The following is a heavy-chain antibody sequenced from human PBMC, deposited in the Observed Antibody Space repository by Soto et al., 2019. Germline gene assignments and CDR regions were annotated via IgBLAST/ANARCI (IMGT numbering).Heavy chain of an antibody. CDR3: ARHARYYDILTGYSTLSWFDP. CDR1: GGSISNYY. Sequence: PSETLSLTCTVSGGSISNYYCSWIRQPPGKGLEWIGYIYYSGSTNYNPSLKSRVTISVDTSKNQFSLKLSSVTAADTAVYYCARHARYYDILTGYSTLSWFDPWGQGTLVTVSS. D-gene: IGHD3-9*01. V-gene: IGHV4-59*08. CDR2: IYYSGST. J-gene: IGHJ5*02.